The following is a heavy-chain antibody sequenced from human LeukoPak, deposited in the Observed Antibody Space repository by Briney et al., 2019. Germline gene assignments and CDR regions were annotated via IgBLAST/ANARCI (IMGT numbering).Heavy chain of an antibody. CDR1: GGTFISYA. J-gene: IGHJ5*02. V-gene: IGHV1-69*06. D-gene: IGHD3-10*01. Sequence: SVKVSFKASGGTFISYAISWVRQAPGQGLEWMGGIIPIFGTANYAQEFQGRVTITADKSTSTAYMELSSLRSEDTAVYYCARDQDFRYYGSGSPIPWFDPWGQGTLVTVSS. CDR2: IIPIFGTA. CDR3: ARDQDFRYYGSGSPIPWFDP.